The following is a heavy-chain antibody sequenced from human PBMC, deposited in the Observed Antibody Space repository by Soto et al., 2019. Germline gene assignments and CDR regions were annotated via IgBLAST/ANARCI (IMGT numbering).Heavy chain of an antibody. J-gene: IGHJ4*02. CDR2: INPKSGGT. V-gene: IGHV1-2*02. CDR1: GYTFTDYF. Sequence: ASVKVSCKASGYTFTDYFIHWVRQAPGQGLEWMGWINPKSGGTNYAPNFQGRVTMTRDTSTSTAYMELTWRRFDDTAVHSCERSRRSTAMQYDHGGQGTLVTVSS. CDR3: ERSRRSTAMQYDH. D-gene: IGHD2-2*01.